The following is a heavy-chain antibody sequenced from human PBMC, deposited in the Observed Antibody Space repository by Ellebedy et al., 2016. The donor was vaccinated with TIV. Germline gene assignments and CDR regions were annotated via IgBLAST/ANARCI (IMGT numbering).Heavy chain of an antibody. CDR2: IYYSGNI. CDR3: ARHSSPPMIVVVGIDY. J-gene: IGHJ4*02. D-gene: IGHD3-22*01. CDR1: GGSISSRNYY. V-gene: IGHV4-39*07. Sequence: MPSETLSLTCTVSGGSISSRNYYWGWIRQSPGKGLEWIASIYYSGNIYYNPSLKSRVTMSVDTSKNQFSLQLSSVTAADTAVYYCARHSSPPMIVVVGIDYWGQGTLVTVSS.